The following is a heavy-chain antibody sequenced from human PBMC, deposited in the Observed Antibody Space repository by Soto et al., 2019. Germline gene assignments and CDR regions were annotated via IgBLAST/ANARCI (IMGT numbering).Heavy chain of an antibody. Sequence: GGSLRLSCAASGFTFNSHALNWVPQAPGKGLAWVSAIGTDSNTYYADSVKGRFTISRDNSRTTLYLQMNSLRADDTALYYCVRKYPGTRPFDYWGQGTLVTVSS. V-gene: IGHV3-23*01. CDR3: VRKYPGTRPFDY. D-gene: IGHD6-6*01. CDR1: GFTFNSHA. J-gene: IGHJ4*01. CDR2: IGTDSNT.